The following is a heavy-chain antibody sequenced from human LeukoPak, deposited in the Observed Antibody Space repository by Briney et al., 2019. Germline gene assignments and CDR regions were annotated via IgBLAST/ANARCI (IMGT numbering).Heavy chain of an antibody. J-gene: IGHJ4*02. CDR3: ARAAKGLVDLVVVQAAFPVDY. D-gene: IGHD2-2*01. V-gene: IGHV1-18*04. CDR1: GYTFTGYY. Sequence: ASVKVSCKASGYTFTGYYIHWVRQAPGQGLEWMGWISAYNGKTNYAQKFQGRVTMTTDTSTTTAFMDLRSLRSDDTAVYYCARAAKGLVDLVVVQAAFPVDYWGQGTLVTVSS. CDR2: ISAYNGKT.